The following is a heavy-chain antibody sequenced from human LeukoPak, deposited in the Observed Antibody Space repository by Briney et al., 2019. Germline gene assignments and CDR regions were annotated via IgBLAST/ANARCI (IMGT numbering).Heavy chain of an antibody. CDR1: GYTFTGYY. CDR2: INPNNGDT. CDR3: ARVLLTYSSVWDPDDAFDI. V-gene: IGHV1-2*02. D-gene: IGHD6-25*01. Sequence: GPVKVSCKASGYTFTGYYIHWVRQAPGQGLEWMGWINPNNGDTNYAQKFQGRVTMTRDTSISTAYMDLSRLRSDDTAVYYCARVLLTYSSVWDPDDAFDIWGQGTMVTVSS. J-gene: IGHJ3*02.